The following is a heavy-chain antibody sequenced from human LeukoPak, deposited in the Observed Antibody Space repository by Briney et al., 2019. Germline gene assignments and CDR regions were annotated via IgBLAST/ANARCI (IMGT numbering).Heavy chain of an antibody. J-gene: IGHJ4*02. CDR3: VVGGSPGY. Sequence: GGSLRLSCAASGLAFSAYKMHWVRQAPRKGLVWVSRISTDGYTTDYADFVQGRFAASRDNTKNTWTLEMNSLRAEDTAVYYCVVGGSPGYWGQGTLVTVSS. CDR1: GLAFSAYK. V-gene: IGHV3-74*01. D-gene: IGHD2-15*01. CDR2: ISTDGYTT.